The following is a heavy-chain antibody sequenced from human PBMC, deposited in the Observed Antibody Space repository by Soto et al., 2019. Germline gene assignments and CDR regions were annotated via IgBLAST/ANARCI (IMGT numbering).Heavy chain of an antibody. J-gene: IGHJ4*02. V-gene: IGHV3-33*01. CDR2: IWYDGSNK. Sequence: GGSLRLSCAASGFTFSSYGMHWVRQAPGRGLGWVAVIWYDGSNKYYADSVKGRFTISRDNSKNTLYLQMNSLRAEDTAVYYCARGSHVKWEQTNFDYWGQGTLVTVSS. CDR3: ARGSHVKWEQTNFDY. CDR1: GFTFSSYG. D-gene: IGHD1-26*01.